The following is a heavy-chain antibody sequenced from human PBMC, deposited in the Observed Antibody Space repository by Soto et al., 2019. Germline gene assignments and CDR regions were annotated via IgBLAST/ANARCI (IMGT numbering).Heavy chain of an antibody. V-gene: IGHV1-18*01. Sequence: ASVKVSCKASGYSFSIYGINWVRQAPGQGLEWMGWISTYNGNTKYAQKLQGRVTMTTDTSTSTVYMELRSLRSDDTAVYYCAREFTIFGVVMGFDYWGQGTLVTVSS. J-gene: IGHJ4*02. CDR3: AREFTIFGVVMGFDY. CDR2: ISTYNGNT. CDR1: GYSFSIYG. D-gene: IGHD3-3*01.